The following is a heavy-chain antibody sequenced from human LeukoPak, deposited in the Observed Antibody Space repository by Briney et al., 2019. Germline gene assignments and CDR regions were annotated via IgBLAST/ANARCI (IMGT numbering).Heavy chain of an antibody. J-gene: IGHJ3*02. CDR2: IIPIFGTA. D-gene: IGHD3-9*01. V-gene: IGHV1-69*13. CDR1: GGTFSSYA. Sequence: GASVKVSCKASGGTFSSYAISWVRQAPGQGLEWMGGIIPIFGTANYAQKFQGRVTITADESTSTAYMELSSLRSEDTAVYYCARDYGERYFDWLLYQTDAFDIWGQGTMVTVSS. CDR3: ARDYGERYFDWLLYQTDAFDI.